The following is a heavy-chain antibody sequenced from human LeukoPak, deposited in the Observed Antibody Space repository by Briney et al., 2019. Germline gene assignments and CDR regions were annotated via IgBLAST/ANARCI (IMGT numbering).Heavy chain of an antibody. Sequence: GGSLRLSCAASGFTFSGYAMNWVRQAPGQGLEWVSGISGSGGDTYYADSVKGRFTISRDNSKNTLYLQMNSLRAEDTAVYYCAKSSSYYDSSGYLYYFDYWGQGTLVTVSS. D-gene: IGHD3-22*01. V-gene: IGHV3-23*01. CDR1: GFTFSGYA. CDR3: AKSSSYYDSSGYLYYFDY. CDR2: ISGSGGDT. J-gene: IGHJ4*02.